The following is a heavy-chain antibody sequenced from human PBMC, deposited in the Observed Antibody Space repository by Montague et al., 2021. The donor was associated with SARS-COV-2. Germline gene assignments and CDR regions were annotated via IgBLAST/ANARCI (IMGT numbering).Heavy chain of an antibody. V-gene: IGHV4-34*01. D-gene: IGHD3-10*01. Sequence: SETLSLTCAVYGGSFSGYYWSWIRQPPGKGLEWIGEINHSGSTNYNPSLKSRATISVDTSKNQFSLKLSSVTAADMAVYYCARHTSERITMVQAFDIWGQGTMVTVSS. CDR2: INHSGST. CDR1: GGSFSGYY. J-gene: IGHJ3*02. CDR3: ARHTSERITMVQAFDI.